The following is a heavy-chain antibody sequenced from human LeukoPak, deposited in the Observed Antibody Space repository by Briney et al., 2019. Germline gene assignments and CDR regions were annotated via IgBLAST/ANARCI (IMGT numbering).Heavy chain of an antibody. CDR2: IYTSGST. V-gene: IGHV4-61*02. J-gene: IGHJ6*03. CDR3: ARDSYCSGGSCYSGYYYYYMDV. CDR1: GGFISSGSYY. D-gene: IGHD2-15*01. Sequence: SETLSLTCTVSGGFISSGSYYWTWIRQPAGKGLEWIGRIYTSGSTNYNPSLKSRVTISVDTSKNQFSLKLSSVTAADTAVYYCARDSYCSGGSCYSGYYYYYMDVWGKGTTVTISS.